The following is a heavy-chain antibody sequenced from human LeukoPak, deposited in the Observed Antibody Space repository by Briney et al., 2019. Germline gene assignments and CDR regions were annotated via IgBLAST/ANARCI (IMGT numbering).Heavy chain of an antibody. V-gene: IGHV4-59*08. D-gene: IGHD3-3*01. CDR3: ARTYYDFWSGYYFDY. CDR2: IYYSGST. J-gene: IGHJ4*02. Sequence: RPSETLSLTCTVSGGSISSYYWSWIGQPPGKGLEWNGYIYYSGSTNYNPSLKSRVTISVDTSKNQFSLKLSSVTAADTAVYYCARTYYDFWSGYYFDYWGQGTLVTVSS. CDR1: GGSISSYY.